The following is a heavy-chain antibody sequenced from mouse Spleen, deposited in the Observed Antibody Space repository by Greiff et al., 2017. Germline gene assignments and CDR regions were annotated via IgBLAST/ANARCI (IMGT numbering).Heavy chain of an antibody. CDR2: IYPGDGDT. D-gene: IGHD2-4*01. Sequence: VQLQQSGAELVKPGASVKISCKASGYAFSSYWMNWVKQRPGKGLEWIGQIYPGDGDTNYNGKFKGKATLTADKSSSTAYMQLSSLTSEDSAVYFCARGIYYDYDGTSFDYWGQGTTLTVSS. CDR1: GYAFSSYW. V-gene: IGHV1-80*01. CDR3: ARGIYYDYDGTSFDY. J-gene: IGHJ2*01.